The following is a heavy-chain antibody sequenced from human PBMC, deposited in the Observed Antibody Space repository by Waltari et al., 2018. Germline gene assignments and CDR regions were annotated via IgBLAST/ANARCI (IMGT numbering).Heavy chain of an antibody. Sequence: VQLVESGGGWVQPGGYLRLSCSASGLGFSSHAMHWVRQAPGKGLEYVSAISGDGGATYYSNSVKGRFTISRDNSKNTLYLQMGSLRAEDMAMYYCARDLYCSSTACYAPFDYWGQGTLVTVS. CDR1: GLGFSSHA. V-gene: IGHV3-64*01. CDR3: ARDLYCSSTACYAPFDY. CDR2: ISGDGGAT. D-gene: IGHD2-2*01. J-gene: IGHJ4*02.